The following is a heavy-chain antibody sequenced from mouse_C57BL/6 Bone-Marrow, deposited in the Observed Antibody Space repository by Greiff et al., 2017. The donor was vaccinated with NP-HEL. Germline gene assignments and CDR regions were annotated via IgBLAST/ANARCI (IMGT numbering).Heavy chain of an antibody. J-gene: IGHJ1*03. V-gene: IGHV1-53*01. CDR1: GYTFTSYW. Sequence: QVHVKQPGTELVKPGASVKLSCKASGYTFTSYWMHWVKQRPGQGLEWIGNINPSNGGTNYNEKFKSKATLTVDKSSSTAYMQLSSLTSEDSAVYYCARWGITTVVAYWYFDVWGTGTTVTVSS. CDR3: ARWGITTVVAYWYFDV. D-gene: IGHD1-1*01. CDR2: INPSNGGT.